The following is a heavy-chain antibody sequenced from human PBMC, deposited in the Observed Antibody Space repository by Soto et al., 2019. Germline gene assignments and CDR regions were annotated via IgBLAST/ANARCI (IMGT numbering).Heavy chain of an antibody. D-gene: IGHD3-10*01. J-gene: IGHJ4*02. Sequence: GASVKVSCKDSGYTFTSYDINWVRQAPGQGLEWMGWMNPNSGNTGYAQKFQGRVTMTRNTAISIAYMELSNLRSDDTAVYYCARDLGRYNYGFDEDWGQGTLVTVSS. V-gene: IGHV1-8*01. CDR2: MNPNSGNT. CDR3: ARDLGRYNYGFDED. CDR1: GYTFTSYD.